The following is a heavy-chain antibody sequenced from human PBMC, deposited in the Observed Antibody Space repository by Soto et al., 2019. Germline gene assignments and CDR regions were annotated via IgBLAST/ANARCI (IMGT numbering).Heavy chain of an antibody. V-gene: IGHV4-59*01. CDR2: IYYSGST. CDR3: ARARLSRSWWFDP. J-gene: IGHJ5*02. Sequence: QVQLQESGPGLVKPSETLSLTCTVSGGSISSYYWSWIRQPPGKGLEWIVYIYYSGSTNYNPSLKSRVTISVDTSKSQFSLKLSSVTAADTAVYYCARARLSRSWWFDPWGQGTLVTVSS. CDR1: GGSISSYY. D-gene: IGHD3-10*01.